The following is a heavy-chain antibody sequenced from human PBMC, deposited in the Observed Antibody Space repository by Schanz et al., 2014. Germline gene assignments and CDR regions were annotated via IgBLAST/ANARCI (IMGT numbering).Heavy chain of an antibody. CDR2: IYGGGST. V-gene: IGHV4-59*08. D-gene: IGHD4-17*01. CDR1: GVSISSFY. J-gene: IGHJ6*02. CDR3: TRMSLRRGDYGCLDV. Sequence: QVQLQESGPGLVRPSETLSLTCTVSGVSISSFYWSWIRQSPGQGLEYFGYIYGGGSTSYNPSFKSPVTMPLATSRNPFSLKLSSVTAADTAVYYCTRMSLRRGDYGCLDVWGQGTTVTVSS.